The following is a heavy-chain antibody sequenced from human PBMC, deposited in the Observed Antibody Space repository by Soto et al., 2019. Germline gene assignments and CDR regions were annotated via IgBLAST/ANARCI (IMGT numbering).Heavy chain of an antibody. Sequence: SETLSLTCAVSGGSISSSNWWSWVRQPPGKGLEWIGEIYHSGSTNYNPSLKSRVTISVDKSKNQFSLKLSSVTAADTAVYYCARPGSSYYYGMDVWGQGTTVTVSS. V-gene: IGHV4-4*02. J-gene: IGHJ6*02. D-gene: IGHD3-10*01. CDR3: ARPGSSYYYGMDV. CDR2: IYHSGST. CDR1: GGSISSSNW.